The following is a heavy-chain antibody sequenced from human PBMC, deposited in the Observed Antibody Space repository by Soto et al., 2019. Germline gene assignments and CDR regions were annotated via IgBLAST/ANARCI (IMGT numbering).Heavy chain of an antibody. V-gene: IGHV3-23*01. Sequence: EVQLLESGGGLVQPGGSLRLSCAASGFTFSNFDMSWVRQAPGKGLEWVSGISTSGGTTYYADSVKGRFTSSRDNSKNTLYLQMTSLRAEDTAVYYCVTGTAAPAHWGQGTVVTVSS. CDR1: GFTFSNFD. CDR2: ISTSGGTT. J-gene: IGHJ1*01. CDR3: VTGTAAPAH. D-gene: IGHD6-13*01.